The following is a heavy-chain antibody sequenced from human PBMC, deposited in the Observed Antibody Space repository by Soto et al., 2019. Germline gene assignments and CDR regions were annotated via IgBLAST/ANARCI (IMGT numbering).Heavy chain of an antibody. D-gene: IGHD2-2*01. Sequence: SVKVSCKASGGTFSSYAISWVRQAPGQGLEWMGGIIPIFGTANYAQKFQGRVTITADESTSTAYMELSSLRSEDTAVYYCARAQGDIVVVPAAMVYYYHGMDVWGQGTTVTVSS. CDR3: ARAQGDIVVVPAAMVYYYHGMDV. CDR2: IIPIFGTA. J-gene: IGHJ6*02. V-gene: IGHV1-69*13. CDR1: GGTFSSYA.